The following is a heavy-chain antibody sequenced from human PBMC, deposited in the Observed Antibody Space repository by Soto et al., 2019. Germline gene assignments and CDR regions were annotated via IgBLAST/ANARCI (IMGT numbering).Heavy chain of an antibody. V-gene: IGHV3-30*18. J-gene: IGHJ6*02. Sequence: GGSLRLSCAASGSSFSSYGIHWVRQVPGKGLEWVAVISYDGTYKHYADSVKGRFTISRDNSKGTLYLQMTSLRAGDTAVYYCAKDQALRFLEWSNYYYYGMDVWGQGTTVTVSS. D-gene: IGHD3-3*01. CDR2: ISYDGTYK. CDR1: GSSFSSYG. CDR3: AKDQALRFLEWSNYYYYGMDV.